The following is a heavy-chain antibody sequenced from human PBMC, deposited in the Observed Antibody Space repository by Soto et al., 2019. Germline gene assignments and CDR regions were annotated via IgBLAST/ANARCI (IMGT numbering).Heavy chain of an antibody. D-gene: IGHD1-26*01. CDR1: GGTFSSHG. V-gene: IGHV1-69*14. CDR2: IMPTFGSP. J-gene: IGHJ4*02. Sequence: QIQLLQSGPALQKPGSSVKVSCKASGGTFSSHGVAWVRQVPGQGLEWMGGIMPTFGSPTYAPKFQGRITISEDKSTSTAYMELSSLRSEDTAVYYCASERSAQYFDYWGQGTLVTVSS. CDR3: ASERSAQYFDY.